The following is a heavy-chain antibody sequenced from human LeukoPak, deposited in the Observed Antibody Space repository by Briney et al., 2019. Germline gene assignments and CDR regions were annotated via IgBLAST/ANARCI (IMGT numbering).Heavy chain of an antibody. Sequence: ASVKVSCKASGGTFSSYAISWVRQAPGQGLEWMGGIIPIFGTANYAQKFQGRVTITTDESTSTAYMELSSLRSEDTAVYYCAGVAASYYYYYMDVWAKGPRSPSP. CDR2: IIPIFGTA. CDR1: GGTFSSYA. J-gene: IGHJ6*03. D-gene: IGHD6-6*01. CDR3: AGVAASYYYYYMDV. V-gene: IGHV1-69*05.